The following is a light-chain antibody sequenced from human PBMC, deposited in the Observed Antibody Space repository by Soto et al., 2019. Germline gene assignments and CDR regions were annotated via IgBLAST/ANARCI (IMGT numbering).Light chain of an antibody. CDR3: EAWDDSLYGAV. J-gene: IGLJ2*01. V-gene: IGLV1-44*01. CDR2: NND. Sequence: HSVLTQPPSASGTPGQRVTISCSGSSSNIGANPISWYQQLPGTAPQLLIYNNDQRPSGVPDRFSASKSGTTASLAISGLQSEDEADYYCEAWDDSLYGAVLGGGTKLTVL. CDR1: SSNIGANP.